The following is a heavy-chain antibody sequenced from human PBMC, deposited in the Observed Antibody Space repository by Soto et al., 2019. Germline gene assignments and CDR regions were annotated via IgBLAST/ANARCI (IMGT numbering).Heavy chain of an antibody. CDR2: ISYDGRNP. CDR3: AKEASVTKFDY. Sequence: GGSLRLSXAASGFTFYTYGMHWVRQAPGKGLEWVAVISYDGRNPYYADSVRGRFTISRDNSKNTLYLQMNSLRPEDTAIYYCAKEASVTKFDYWGRGTPVTVSS. CDR1: GFTFYTYG. V-gene: IGHV3-30*18. J-gene: IGHJ4*01. D-gene: IGHD4-4*01.